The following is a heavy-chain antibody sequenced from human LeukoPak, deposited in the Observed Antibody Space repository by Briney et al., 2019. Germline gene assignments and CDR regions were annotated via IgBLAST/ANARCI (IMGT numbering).Heavy chain of an antibody. CDR3: ARGFGSSTSYVSDFDF. Sequence: GASVKVSCKASGGTFSSYGVSWVRQAPGQGLEWMGRIIPILGITNYAQKFQGRVTITADKSTSTAYMELSSLRSEDTAVYFCARGFGSSTSYVSDFDFWGRGTLVTVSS. CDR2: IIPILGIT. J-gene: IGHJ4*02. CDR1: GGTFSSYG. V-gene: IGHV1-69*04. D-gene: IGHD3-16*01.